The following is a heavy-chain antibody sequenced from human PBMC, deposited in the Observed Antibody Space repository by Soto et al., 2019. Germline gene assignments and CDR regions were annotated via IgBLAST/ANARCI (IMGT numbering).Heavy chain of an antibody. J-gene: IGHJ6*02. CDR3: ARGIIVVVPAASYYYYGMDV. V-gene: IGHV1-69*01. D-gene: IGHD2-2*01. CDR1: GGTFSSYA. CDR2: IIPIFGTA. Sequence: QLQLVQSGAEVKKPGSSVKVSCTASGGTFSSYAISWVRQAPGQGLEWMGGIIPIFGTANYAQKFQGRVTITADESTSTAYMELSSLRSEDTAVYYCARGIIVVVPAASYYYYGMDVWGQGTTVTVSS.